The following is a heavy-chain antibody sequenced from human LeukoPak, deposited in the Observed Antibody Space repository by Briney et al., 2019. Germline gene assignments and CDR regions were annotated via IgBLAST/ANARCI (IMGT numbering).Heavy chain of an antibody. CDR3: ARYSPLDSNAYYFHF. V-gene: IGHV3-30*04. CDR1: GFPFSIYP. D-gene: IGHD3-16*01. J-gene: IGHJ4*02. CDR2: ISYDGSNK. Sequence: GGSLRLSCAASGFPFSIYPVPWVRQAPGKGLEWVAVISYDGSNKYYADSVKGRFTISRDNSKNTLYLQMNSLRAEDTAVYYCARYSPLDSNAYYFHFWGQGTLVTVSS.